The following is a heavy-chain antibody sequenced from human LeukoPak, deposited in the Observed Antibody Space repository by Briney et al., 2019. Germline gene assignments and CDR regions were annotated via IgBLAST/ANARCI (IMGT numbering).Heavy chain of an antibody. CDR3: ARDNDAAGNFDY. CDR2: ISYDGSNK. J-gene: IGHJ4*02. V-gene: IGHV3-30-3*01. D-gene: IGHD1-1*01. CDR1: GFTSSSYA. Sequence: PGRALRLSCAASGFTSSSYAMHWVRQAPGKGLGRVAVISYDGSNKYYADSVKGRFTISRDNSKNTLYLQMNSLRAEDTAVYYCARDNDAAGNFDYWGQETLVTVSS.